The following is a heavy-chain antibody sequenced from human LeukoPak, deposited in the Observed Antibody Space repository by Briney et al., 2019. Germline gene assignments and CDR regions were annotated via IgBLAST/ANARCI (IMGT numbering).Heavy chain of an antibody. V-gene: IGHV4-38-2*01. CDR3: ASQIIAAAGTIDY. CDR2: IYHSGST. D-gene: IGHD6-13*01. J-gene: IGHJ4*02. Sequence: PSETLSLTCAVSGYSISSGYYWGWIRQPPGKGLEWIGSIYHSGSTYYNPSLKSRVTISVDTSKNQFSLKLSSVTAADAAVYYCASQIIAAAGTIDYWGQGTLVTVSS. CDR1: GYSISSGYY.